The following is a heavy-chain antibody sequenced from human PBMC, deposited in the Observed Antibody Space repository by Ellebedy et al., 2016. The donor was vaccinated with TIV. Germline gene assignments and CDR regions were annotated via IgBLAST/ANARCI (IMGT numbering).Heavy chain of an antibody. J-gene: IGHJ6*02. D-gene: IGHD3/OR15-3a*01. CDR3: AKGRNYDFWNAYYTSHYYYDMDV. V-gene: IGHV3-23*01. CDR2: ISGSGDTP. CDR1: GFTFSTYA. Sequence: PGGSLRLSCAASGFTFSTYAISWVRQAPGKGLEWLSAISGSGDTPYYTDSVKVRFTVSRDNSKNTLYLQMSSLRAEDTAVYYCAKGRNYDFWNAYYTSHYYYDMDVWGQGTTVTVSS.